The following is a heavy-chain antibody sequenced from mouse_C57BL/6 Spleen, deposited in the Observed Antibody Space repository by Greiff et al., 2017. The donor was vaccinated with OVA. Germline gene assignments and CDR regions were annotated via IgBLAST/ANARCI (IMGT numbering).Heavy chain of an antibody. CDR2: INPNNGGT. CDR3: ASFYDGYYGSFAY. Sequence: VQLKQSGPELVKPGASVKIPCKASGYTFTDYNMDWVKQSHGKSLEWIGDINPNNGGTIYNQKFKGKATLTVDKSSSTAYMELRSLTSEDTAVYYCASFYDGYYGSFAYWGQGTLVTVSA. J-gene: IGHJ3*01. V-gene: IGHV1-18*01. CDR1: GYTFTDYN. D-gene: IGHD2-3*01.